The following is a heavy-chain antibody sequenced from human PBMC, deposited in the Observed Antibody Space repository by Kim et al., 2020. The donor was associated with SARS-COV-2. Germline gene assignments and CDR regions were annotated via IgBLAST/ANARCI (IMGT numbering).Heavy chain of an antibody. J-gene: IGHJ4*02. CDR2: INHSGST. D-gene: IGHD6-19*01. V-gene: IGHV4-34*01. CDR3: ARGEKGVQAGYSSGWYYANQRNTRDYYFDY. Sequence: SETLSLTCAVYGGSFSDYYWSWIRQPPGKGLEWIGEINHSGSTNYNPSLKSRVIISVDTSKNQFSLKLSCVTAADTAVYYCARGEKGVQAGYSSGWYYANQRNTRDYYFDYWGQGTLVTVSS. CDR1: GGSFSDYY.